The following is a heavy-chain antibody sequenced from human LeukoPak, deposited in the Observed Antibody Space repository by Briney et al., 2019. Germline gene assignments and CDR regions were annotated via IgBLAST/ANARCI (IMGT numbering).Heavy chain of an antibody. CDR1: GSTFTFYA. CDR3: AKWDGDLYYYYYMDV. J-gene: IGHJ6*03. CDR2: ISGSGGST. Sequence: GGSLRLSCAASGSTFTFYAMGLVRQAPGKGLEWVSVISGSGGSTYYADSVKGRFTISRDNSKNTLYLQMDSLRAEDTAVYYCAKWDGDLYYYYYMDVWGKGTTVTVSS. V-gene: IGHV3-23*01. D-gene: IGHD4-17*01.